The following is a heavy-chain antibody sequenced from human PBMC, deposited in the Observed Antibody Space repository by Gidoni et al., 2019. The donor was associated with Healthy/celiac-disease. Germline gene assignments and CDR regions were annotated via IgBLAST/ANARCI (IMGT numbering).Heavy chain of an antibody. D-gene: IGHD3-16*01. V-gene: IGHV3-7*01. CDR2: IKQDGSEK. J-gene: IGHJ6*02. CDR3: ARDRLGVYYYYYGMDV. Sequence: EVQLVASGGGLVQPGGSLRLSCAASGFTFSRYWMSWVRQAPGKGLEWVANIKQDGSEKYYVDSVKGRFTISRDNAKNSLYLQMNSLRAEDTAVYYCARDRLGVYYYYYGMDVWGQGTTVTVSS. CDR1: GFTFSRYW.